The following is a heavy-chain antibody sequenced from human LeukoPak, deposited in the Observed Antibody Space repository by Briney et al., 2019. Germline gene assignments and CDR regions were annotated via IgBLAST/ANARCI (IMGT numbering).Heavy chain of an antibody. Sequence: GGSLRLSCVTSGFTFSNCAMSWVRQAPGKGLEWVSTIHGASTFYSASVKGRFTISRDNSKNTVYLQMNSLRAEDTAVYYCAKTTTGYSSGRFPGWPVDYWGQGTLVTVSS. CDR1: GFTFSNCA. CDR3: AKTTTGYSSGRFPGWPVDY. J-gene: IGHJ4*02. D-gene: IGHD6-19*01. CDR2: IHGAST. V-gene: IGHV3-23*05.